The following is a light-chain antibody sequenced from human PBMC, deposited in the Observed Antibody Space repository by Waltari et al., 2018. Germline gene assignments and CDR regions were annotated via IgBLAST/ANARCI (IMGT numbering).Light chain of an antibody. CDR2: DTS. J-gene: IGKJ3*01. Sequence: VLTQSPATLSLSPGERATLSCRATQSVRGYIAWYQQKPGQAPRLLIYDTSNRATGLPARFSGSGSGTDFTLTISSLEPEDFAVYYCQHRGHWPPDATFGPGTKVDIK. V-gene: IGKV3-11*01. CDR1: QSVRGY. CDR3: QHRGHWPPDAT.